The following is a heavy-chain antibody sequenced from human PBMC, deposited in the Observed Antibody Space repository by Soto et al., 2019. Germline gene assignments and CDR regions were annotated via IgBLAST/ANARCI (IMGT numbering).Heavy chain of an antibody. Sequence: QITLKESGPTLVEPTQTLTLTCLFSGFSLSNSGVGVGWFRQAPGKALECLGIIYWDNDRRYNPSLKDRLSITKDTSKNQVDVTMTYMEPVDTGTYYCAHRVCYSGSWDGGWFDSWGQGTPVTVS. CDR1: GFSLSNSGVG. V-gene: IGHV2-5*02. D-gene: IGHD2-21*02. J-gene: IGHJ5*01. CDR3: AHRVCYSGSWDGGWFDS. CDR2: IYWDNDR.